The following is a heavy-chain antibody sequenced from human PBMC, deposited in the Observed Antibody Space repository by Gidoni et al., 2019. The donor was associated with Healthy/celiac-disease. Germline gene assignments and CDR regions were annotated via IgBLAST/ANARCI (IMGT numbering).Heavy chain of an antibody. V-gene: IGHV3-23*01. J-gene: IGHJ4*02. Sequence: EVQLLESGGGLVQPGGSLRLSCAASGFTFSSYAMSWVRQAPGKGLEWVSAISGMCGSTYYADSVKGRFTISRDNSKNTLYLQMNSLRAEDTAVYYCAKAVRFVVRGVIPPGYFDYWGQGTLVTVSS. D-gene: IGHD3-10*01. CDR2: ISGMCGST. CDR1: GFTFSSYA. CDR3: AKAVRFVVRGVIPPGYFDY.